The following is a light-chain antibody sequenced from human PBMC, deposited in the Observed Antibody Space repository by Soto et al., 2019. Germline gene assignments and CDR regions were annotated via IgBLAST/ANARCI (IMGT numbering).Light chain of an antibody. CDR1: QSVPSNY. CDR2: GAS. Sequence: EVVLTQSPGTLSLYPGERATLSCRASQSVPSNYLAWYQQKNGQAPRLLISGASKRATGIPDRFSGGGSGTDFTLTISRLEPEDFAVYYCQQYGSSIQTFGQGTKVDIK. J-gene: IGKJ1*01. V-gene: IGKV3-20*01. CDR3: QQYGSSIQT.